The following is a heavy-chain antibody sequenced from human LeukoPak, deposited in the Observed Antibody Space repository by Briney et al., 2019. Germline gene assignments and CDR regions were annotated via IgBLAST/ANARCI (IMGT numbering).Heavy chain of an antibody. J-gene: IGHJ5*02. CDR2: IYYSGST. Sequence: PSETLSLTCTVSGGSISSSSYYWGWIRQPPGKGLEWIGSIYYSGSTYYNPSLKSRVTISVDTSKNQFSLKLSSVTAADTAVYYCARNRRLGRGSSWYQLPYNWFDPWGQGTLVTVSS. V-gene: IGHV4-39*07. CDR1: GGSISSSSYY. D-gene: IGHD6-13*01. CDR3: ARNRRLGRGSSWYQLPYNWFDP.